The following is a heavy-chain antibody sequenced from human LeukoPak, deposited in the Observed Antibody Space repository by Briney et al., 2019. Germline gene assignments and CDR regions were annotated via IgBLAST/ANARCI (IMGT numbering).Heavy chain of an antibody. Sequence: PGGSLRLSCAASGFTFSSYWMHWARQAPGKGLVWVSRINPDGSNTKYADSVKGRFTISRDNAKNTLYLQMNSLRGEDTAVYYCARDRDYYDSSDSHYDAFDIWGQGTMVTVSP. D-gene: IGHD3-22*01. CDR2: INPDGSNT. J-gene: IGHJ3*02. CDR3: ARDRDYYDSSDSHYDAFDI. V-gene: IGHV3-74*01. CDR1: GFTFSSYW.